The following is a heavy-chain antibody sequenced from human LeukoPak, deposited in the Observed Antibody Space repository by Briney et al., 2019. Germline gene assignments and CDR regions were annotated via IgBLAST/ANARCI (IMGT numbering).Heavy chain of an antibody. J-gene: IGHJ4*02. CDR3: ARDISPYYYGSGRNLFDY. CDR2: IKQDGSEK. Sequence: GGSLRLSCAASGFTFSTYWMSWVRQAPGKGLEWVANIKQDGSEKYYVGSVKGRFTISRDNAKKSLYLQMNSLRAEDTAVYYCARDISPYYYGSGRNLFDYWGQGTLVTVSS. CDR1: GFTFSTYW. D-gene: IGHD3-10*01. V-gene: IGHV3-7*03.